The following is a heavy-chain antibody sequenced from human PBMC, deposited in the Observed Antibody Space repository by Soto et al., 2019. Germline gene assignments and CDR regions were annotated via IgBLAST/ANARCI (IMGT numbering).Heavy chain of an antibody. V-gene: IGHV4-34*01. CDR3: ARGHGWNYYYYYMDV. Sequence: SETLSLTCAVYGGSFSGYYWSWIRQPPGKGLEWIGEINHSGSTNYNPSLKSRVTISVDTSKNQFSLKLSSVTAADTAVYYCARGHGWNYYYYYMDVWGKGTTVTVSS. CDR1: GGSFSGYY. J-gene: IGHJ6*03. CDR2: INHSGST.